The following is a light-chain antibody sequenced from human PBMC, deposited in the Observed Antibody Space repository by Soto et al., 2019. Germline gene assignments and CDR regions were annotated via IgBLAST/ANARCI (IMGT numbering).Light chain of an antibody. CDR1: SSNIGRNT. V-gene: IGLV1-44*01. J-gene: IGLJ2*01. CDR2: SSS. Sequence: QSVLTQPPSASGTPGQRVTISCSGSSSNIGRNTVNWYQQLPGTAPKLLIYSSSQRPSGVPDRFSGSKSGTSASLAISGLQSEDEADYFCAAWDDRLNGHVEFGGGTKVTVL. CDR3: AAWDDRLNGHVE.